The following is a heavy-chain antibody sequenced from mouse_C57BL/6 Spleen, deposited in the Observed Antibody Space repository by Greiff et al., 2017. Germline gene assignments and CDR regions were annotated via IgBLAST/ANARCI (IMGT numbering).Heavy chain of an antibody. D-gene: IGHD1-1*01. CDR1: GFTFSDFY. Sequence: EVQVVESGGGLVQSGRSLRLSCATSGFTFSDFYMEWVRQAPGKGLEWIAASRNKANDYTTEYSASVKGRFIVSRDTSQSILYLQMNALRAEDTAIYYCARGTVGYWYFDVWGTGTTVTVSS. CDR2: SRNKANDYTT. J-gene: IGHJ1*03. V-gene: IGHV7-1*01. CDR3: ARGTVGYWYFDV.